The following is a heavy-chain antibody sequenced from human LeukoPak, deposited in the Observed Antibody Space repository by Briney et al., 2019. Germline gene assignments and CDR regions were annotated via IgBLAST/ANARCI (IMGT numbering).Heavy chain of an antibody. Sequence: SETLSLTCSVSGGSISGYHWNWIRQPPGKGLEWIGSVYHSGITYYTPSLKSRVSISVDTSRNHFSLKVTSVTAADTAVYYCAREWQYQFDYWGQGRLVTISS. J-gene: IGHJ4*02. CDR3: AREWQYQFDY. V-gene: IGHV4-59*12. CDR1: GGSISGYH. D-gene: IGHD4-11*01. CDR2: VYHSGIT.